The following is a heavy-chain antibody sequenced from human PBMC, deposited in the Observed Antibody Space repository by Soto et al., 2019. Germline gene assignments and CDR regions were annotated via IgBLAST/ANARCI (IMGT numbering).Heavy chain of an antibody. Sequence: TSVKVSCKASGYTFTSYGISWVRQAPGQGLEWMGWISAYNGNTNYAQKLQGRVTMTTDTSTSTAYMELRSLRSDDTAVYYCARVTSSSAAGDFEYWGQGTLVTVSS. CDR2: ISAYNGNT. J-gene: IGHJ4*02. D-gene: IGHD6-6*01. CDR1: GYTFTSYG. V-gene: IGHV1-18*01. CDR3: ARVTSSSAAGDFEY.